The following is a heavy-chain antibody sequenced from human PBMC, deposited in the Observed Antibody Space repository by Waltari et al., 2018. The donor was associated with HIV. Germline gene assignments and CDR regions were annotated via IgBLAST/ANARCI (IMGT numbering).Heavy chain of an antibody. CDR3: ARVGAASRNYFYYGVDV. J-gene: IGHJ6*02. CDR1: GDSISSYY. CDR2: VYYTGTT. Sequence: QESGPGLVKPSETLSLTCTVSGDSISSYYWSWIRQPPGKGLEWVGYVYYTGTTHYNPSLKSRVTISLDTSKKQFFLRLTSVTAADTAVYYCARVGAASRNYFYYGVDVWGQGARSPSR. V-gene: IGHV4-59*01. D-gene: IGHD3-16*01.